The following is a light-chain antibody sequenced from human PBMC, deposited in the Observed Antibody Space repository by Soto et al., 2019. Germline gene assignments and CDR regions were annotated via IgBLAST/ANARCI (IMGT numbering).Light chain of an antibody. CDR1: QMVSSY. J-gene: IGKJ1*01. CDR2: DAS. CDR3: QQFAASPRT. Sequence: EIVLTQSPATLSLSPGERATLSCRASQMVSSYLAWNQQNPGQAPRLLIYDASTRATGIPDRFSDSGSGTDFTLTISRLEPEDFAVYYCQQFAASPRTFGQGTKVDIK. V-gene: IGKV3-11*01.